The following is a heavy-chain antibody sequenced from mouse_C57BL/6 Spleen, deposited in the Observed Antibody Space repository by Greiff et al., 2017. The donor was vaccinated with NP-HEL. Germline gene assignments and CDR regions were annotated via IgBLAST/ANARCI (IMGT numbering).Heavy chain of an antibody. CDR2: IDPSDSYT. CDR1: GYTFTSYW. J-gene: IGHJ3*01. D-gene: IGHD3-2*02. CDR3: ARSDRDSSDVPWFAY. Sequence: QVQLQQPGAELVMPGASVKLSCKASGYTFTSYWMHWVKQRPGQGLEWIGEIDPSDSYTNYNQKFKGKSTLTVDKSSSTAYMQLSSLTSEDSAVYYCARSDRDSSDVPWFAYWGQGTLVTVSA. V-gene: IGHV1-69*01.